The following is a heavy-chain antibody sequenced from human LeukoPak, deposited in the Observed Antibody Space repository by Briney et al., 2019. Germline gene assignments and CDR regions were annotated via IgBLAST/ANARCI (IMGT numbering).Heavy chain of an antibody. CDR2: IFHSGST. Sequence: SETLSLTCTVSGGSISSYYWSWIRQPPGEGLEWIGYIFHSGSTYYNPSLKSRVTISVDRSKNQFSLKLSSVTAADTAVYYCASVPSYYFDYWGQGTLVTVSS. CDR1: GGSISSYY. V-gene: IGHV4-59*12. J-gene: IGHJ4*02. CDR3: ASVPSYYFDY.